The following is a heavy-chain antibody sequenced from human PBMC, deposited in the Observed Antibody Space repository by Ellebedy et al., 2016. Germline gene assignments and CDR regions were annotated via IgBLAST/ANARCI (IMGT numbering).Heavy chain of an antibody. J-gene: IGHJ4*02. CDR3: AKDRAHVLRFLEWLSP. D-gene: IGHD3-3*01. CDR1: GFTFSSYA. CDR2: ISYDGSNK. Sequence: GESLKISCAASGFTFSSYAMHWVRQAPGKGLEWVAVISYDGSNKYYADSVKGRFTISRDNSKNTLYLQMNSLRAEDTAVYYCAKDRAHVLRFLEWLSPWGQGTLVTVSS. V-gene: IGHV3-30-3*01.